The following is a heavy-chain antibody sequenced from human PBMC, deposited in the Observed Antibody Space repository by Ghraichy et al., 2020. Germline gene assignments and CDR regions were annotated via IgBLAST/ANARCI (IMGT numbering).Heavy chain of an antibody. J-gene: IGHJ4*02. CDR1: GFTFSSYA. D-gene: IGHD5-18*01. Sequence: GGSLRLSCAASGFTFSSYAMSWVRQAPGKGLEWVSAISGSGGSTYYADSVKGRFTISRDNSKNTLYLQMNSLRAEDTAVYYCAKLDKNSYGYPGDYFDYWGQGTLVTVSS. CDR3: AKLDKNSYGYPGDYFDY. CDR2: ISGSGGST. V-gene: IGHV3-23*01.